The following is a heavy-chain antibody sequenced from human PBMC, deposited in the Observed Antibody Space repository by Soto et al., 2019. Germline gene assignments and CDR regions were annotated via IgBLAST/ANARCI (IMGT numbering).Heavy chain of an antibody. J-gene: IGHJ4*02. V-gene: IGHV5-10-1*01. Sequence: GESLKISCKGSGYSFTSYWISWVRQMPGTGLERMGRIDPSDSYTNYSPSFQGHVTISADKSISTAYLQWSSLKASDTAMYYCASHDLAGDPADYWGQGTLVTVSS. D-gene: IGHD2-21*02. CDR1: GYSFTSYW. CDR3: ASHDLAGDPADY. CDR2: IDPSDSYT.